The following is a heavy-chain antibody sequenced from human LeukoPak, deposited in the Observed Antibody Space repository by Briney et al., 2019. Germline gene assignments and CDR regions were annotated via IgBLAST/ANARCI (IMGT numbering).Heavy chain of an antibody. V-gene: IGHV3-23*01. CDR2: ISGSGGST. D-gene: IGHD3-22*01. Sequence: GGSLRLSCAASGFTFSSYAMSWVRQALGKGLEWVSAISGSGGSTYYADSVKGRFTISRDNSKNTLYLQMNSVRAEDTAVYYCAKIMRYYDSSGYYSNYFDYWGQGTLVTVSS. CDR1: GFTFSSYA. J-gene: IGHJ4*02. CDR3: AKIMRYYDSSGYYSNYFDY.